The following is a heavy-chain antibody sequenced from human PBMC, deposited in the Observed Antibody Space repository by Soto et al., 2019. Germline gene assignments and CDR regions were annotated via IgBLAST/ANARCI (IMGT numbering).Heavy chain of an antibody. D-gene: IGHD6-13*01. J-gene: IGHJ6*02. CDR3: ARRGAAASYYYGMDV. CDR1: GYSFTSYW. Sequence: PGESLKISCKGSGYSFTSYWIGLVRQMPGKSLEWMGIIYPGDSDTRYSPSFQGQVTISADKSISTAYLQWSSLKASDTARYYCARRGAAASYYYGMDVWGQGTTVTVSS. V-gene: IGHV5-51*01. CDR2: IYPGDSDT.